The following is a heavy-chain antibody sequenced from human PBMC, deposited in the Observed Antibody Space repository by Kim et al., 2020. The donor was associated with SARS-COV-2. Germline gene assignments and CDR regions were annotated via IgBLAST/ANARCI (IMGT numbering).Heavy chain of an antibody. CDR1: GYTFTSYG. D-gene: IGHD3-10*01. J-gene: IGHJ4*02. V-gene: IGHV1-18*01. Sequence: ASVKVSCKASGYTFTSYGISWVRQAPGQGLEWMGWISAYNGNTNYAQKLQGRVTMTTDTSTSTAYMELRSLRSDDTAVYYCARDHGPGFGELLSDYFDYWGQGTLVTVSS. CDR3: ARDHGPGFGELLSDYFDY. CDR2: ISAYNGNT.